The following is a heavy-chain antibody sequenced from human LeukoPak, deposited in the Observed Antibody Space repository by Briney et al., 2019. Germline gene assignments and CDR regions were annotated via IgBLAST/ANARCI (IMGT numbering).Heavy chain of an antibody. CDR1: GYTLTELS. V-gene: IGHV1-24*01. J-gene: IGHJ4*02. Sequence: ASVKVSCKVSGYTLTELSMHWVRQAPGKGLEWMGGFDPEDGGTIYAQKFQGRVTMTEDTSTDTAYMELSSLRSEDTAVYYCATLRYFDWLFIRYYFDYWGQGTLVTVSS. CDR2: FDPEDGGT. D-gene: IGHD3-9*01. CDR3: ATLRYFDWLFIRYYFDY.